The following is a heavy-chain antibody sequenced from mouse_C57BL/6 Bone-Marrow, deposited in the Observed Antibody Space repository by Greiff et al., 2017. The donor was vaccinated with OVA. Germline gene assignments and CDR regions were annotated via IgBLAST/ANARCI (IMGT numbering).Heavy chain of an antibody. CDR1: GFNIKDDY. CDR2: IDPENGDT. Sequence: EVKLMESGAELVRPGASVKLSCTASGFNIKDDYMHWVKQRPEQGLEWIGWIDPENGDTEYASKFQGKATITADTSSNTAYLQLSSLTSEDTAVYYCTFFSWFAYWGQGTLVTVSA. V-gene: IGHV14-4*01. CDR3: TFFSWFAY. J-gene: IGHJ3*01.